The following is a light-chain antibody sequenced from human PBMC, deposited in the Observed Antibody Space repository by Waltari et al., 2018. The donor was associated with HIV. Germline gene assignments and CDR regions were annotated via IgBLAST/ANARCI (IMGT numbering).Light chain of an antibody. V-gene: IGLV1-44*01. CDR3: AAWDVSLQGYV. CDR2: SQH. J-gene: IGLJ1*01. Sequence: QSVLTQPPSVSGSPGQRVTISCSGGPSNIGRSTVNWYQQCPGTAPKLLISSQHQRPPGVPDRFSGSKSGTSASLAISGLQSEDEAEYYCAAWDVSLQGYVFGTGSKVTVL. CDR1: PSNIGRST.